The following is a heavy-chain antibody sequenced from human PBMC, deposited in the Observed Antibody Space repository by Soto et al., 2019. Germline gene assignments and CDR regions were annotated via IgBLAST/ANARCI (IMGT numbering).Heavy chain of an antibody. Sequence: QVQLVQSGGEVRKPGASVKVSCKASGDTITNYGISWVRQAPGQGLEWMGWISFYNGNTKYAQNLQGRVTLTTDTSTSTAYMGLRSLRSDDTAVYYCARATSIAVAGKASWGQGPLVTVSS. CDR1: GDTITNYG. CDR3: ARATSIAVAGKAS. CDR2: ISFYNGNT. D-gene: IGHD6-19*01. J-gene: IGHJ4*02. V-gene: IGHV1-18*01.